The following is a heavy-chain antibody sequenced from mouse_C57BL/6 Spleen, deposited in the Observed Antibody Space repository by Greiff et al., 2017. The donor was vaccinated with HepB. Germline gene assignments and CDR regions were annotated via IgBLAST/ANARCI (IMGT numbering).Heavy chain of an antibody. Sequence: DVQLQESGPGLVKPSQSLSLTCSVTGYSITSGYYWNWIRQFPGNKLEWMGYISYDGSNNYNPSLKNRISITRDTSKNQFFLKLNSVTTEDTATYYCANPDYYGSSPYWYFDVWGTGTTVTVSS. D-gene: IGHD1-1*01. CDR3: ANPDYYGSSPYWYFDV. V-gene: IGHV3-6*01. CDR1: GYSITSGYY. CDR2: ISYDGSN. J-gene: IGHJ1*03.